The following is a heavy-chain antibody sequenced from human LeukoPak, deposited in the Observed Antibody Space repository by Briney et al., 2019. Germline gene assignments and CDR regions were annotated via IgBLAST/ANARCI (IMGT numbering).Heavy chain of an antibody. Sequence: SVKVSCEASGGTFSSYAISWVRQAPGQGLEWMGRIIPILGIANYAQKFQGRVTITADKSTSTAYMELNRLRSDDTAVYYCAKESGRPLDYWGQGSLVTVSS. J-gene: IGHJ4*02. CDR3: AKESGRPLDY. CDR1: GGTFSSYA. CDR2: IIPILGIA. V-gene: IGHV1-69*04. D-gene: IGHD3-10*01.